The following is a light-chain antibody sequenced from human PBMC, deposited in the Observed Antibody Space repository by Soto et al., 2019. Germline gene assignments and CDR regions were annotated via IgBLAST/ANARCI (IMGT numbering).Light chain of an antibody. CDR2: DAS. J-gene: IGKJ1*01. Sequence: DIQMTQSPSTLSASVGDRVAITCRASQSISTWLAWYQQKPGKAPKLLIYDASSLESGVPSRFSGSGSGTEFTITISSLQPDDFETYYCQQYDSYSWTFGQGTKVDIK. CDR1: QSISTW. V-gene: IGKV1-5*01. CDR3: QQYDSYSWT.